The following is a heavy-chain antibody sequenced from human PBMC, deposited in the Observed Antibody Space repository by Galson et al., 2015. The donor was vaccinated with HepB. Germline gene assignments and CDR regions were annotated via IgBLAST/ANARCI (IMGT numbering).Heavy chain of an antibody. J-gene: IGHJ4*02. CDR1: GDSINSNF. D-gene: IGHD3-10*01. V-gene: IGHV4-59*08. CDR3: ARRSRGGYKANYFDY. Sequence: TLSLTCTVSGDSINSNFWSWIRQPPGKGLEWIGNIYDRGSTNYNPSLKSRVTISVDTSKNHLSLNLSSVTAADTAVYYCARRSRGGYKANYFDYWGQGTLVTVSS. CDR2: IYDRGST.